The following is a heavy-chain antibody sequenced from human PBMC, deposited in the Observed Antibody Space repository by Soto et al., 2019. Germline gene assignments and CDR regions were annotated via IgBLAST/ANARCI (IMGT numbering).Heavy chain of an antibody. V-gene: IGHV1-2*04. J-gene: IGHJ4*02. CDR2: INPNSGGT. D-gene: IGHD3-22*01. Sequence: GASVKVSCKASGYTFTGYYMHWVRQAPGQGLEWMGWINPNSGGTNYAQKFQGWVTMTRDTSISTAYMELSRLRSDDTAVYYCARGPNYYDSSGYIRYYFDYWGQGTLVTSPQ. CDR1: GYTFTGYY. CDR3: ARGPNYYDSSGYIRYYFDY.